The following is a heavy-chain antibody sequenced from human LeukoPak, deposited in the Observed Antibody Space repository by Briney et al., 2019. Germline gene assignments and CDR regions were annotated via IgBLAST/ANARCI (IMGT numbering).Heavy chain of an antibody. J-gene: IGHJ4*02. V-gene: IGHV1-69*04. CDR3: ARRMARGSDELDY. CDR2: IIPILGIA. D-gene: IGHD3-10*01. CDR1: GGTFSSYA. Sequence: SVKVSCKSSGGTFSSYAISWVRQAPGQGLEWMGRIIPILGIANYTQKFQGRVTITADKSASTVYLELSSLRSEETAVYYWARRMARGSDELDYWGQGTLVTVSS.